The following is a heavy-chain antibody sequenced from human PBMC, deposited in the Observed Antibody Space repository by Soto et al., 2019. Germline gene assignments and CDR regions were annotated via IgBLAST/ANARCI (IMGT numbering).Heavy chain of an antibody. Sequence: QVQLQESGPGLVKPSETLSLTCTVSGGSVSSGSYYWSWIRQPPGKGLEWIGYIYYSGSTNYNPSLKGRITIPVDTSRNQFSLKLSSVTAGDRAVYSWGRKIFIPVLGTGGFDPWGQGPLVTAPS. CDR2: IYYSGST. D-gene: IGHD6-19*01. J-gene: IGHJ5*02. V-gene: IGHV4-61*01. CDR3: GRKIFIPVLGTGGFDP. CDR1: GGSVSSGSYY.